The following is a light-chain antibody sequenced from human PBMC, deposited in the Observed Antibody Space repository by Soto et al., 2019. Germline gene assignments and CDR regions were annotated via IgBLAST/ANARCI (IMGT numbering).Light chain of an antibody. CDR2: LGS. V-gene: IGKV2-28*01. Sequence: DIVMTQSPLSLPVTPGEPASISCRSSQSLLHSNGYNYLDWYLQKPGQSPQLLISLGSNRASGVPDRFSGSGSGTDFTLKISRVEAEDVGVYYCQKYNGAPFTFGPGTKVDIK. J-gene: IGKJ3*01. CDR3: QKYNGAPFT. CDR1: QSLLHSNGYNY.